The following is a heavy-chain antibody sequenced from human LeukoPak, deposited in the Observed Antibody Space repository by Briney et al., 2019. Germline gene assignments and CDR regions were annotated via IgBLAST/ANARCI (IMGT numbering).Heavy chain of an antibody. CDR3: ARGFYGDSSYYYYYMDV. V-gene: IGHV3-13*01. J-gene: IGHJ6*03. CDR2: IGTAGDT. CDR1: GFTFSSYD. Sequence: PGGSLRLSCAASGFTFSSYDMPWVGQAPAKGLYWFSAIGTAGDTYYPGSVKGRFTISRENAKNSLYLQMNSLRAGDTAVYYCARGFYGDSSYYYYYMDVWGKGTTVTVSS. D-gene: IGHD3-22*01.